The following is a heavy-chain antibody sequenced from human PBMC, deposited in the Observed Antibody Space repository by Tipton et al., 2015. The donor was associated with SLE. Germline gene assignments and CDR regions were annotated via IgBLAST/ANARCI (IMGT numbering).Heavy chain of an antibody. J-gene: IGHJ5*02. CDR1: GYSISSGYY. CDR3: ARGGSLYSNGWFDP. Sequence: TLSLTCAVSGYSISSGYYWGWIRQPPGKGLEWIGSIYYSGSTYYNPSLKSRVTISVDTSKNQFSLKMRSVTAADTAVYYCARGGSLYSNGWFDPWGQGTLVTVSS. CDR2: IYYSGST. V-gene: IGHV4-38-2*01. D-gene: IGHD4-11*01.